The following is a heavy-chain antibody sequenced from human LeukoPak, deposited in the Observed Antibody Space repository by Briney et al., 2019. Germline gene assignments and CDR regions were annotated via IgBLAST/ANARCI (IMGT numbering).Heavy chain of an antibody. CDR3: ASGPNYHINP. Sequence: PGGSLRLSCAASGFTFSSYSMNWVRQAPGKGLEWVSSISSSSSYIYYADSVKGRFTMSRDNAKDSLYLQMNSLRAGDTAVYYCASGPNYHINPWGQGTLVTVSS. J-gene: IGHJ5*02. D-gene: IGHD3-22*01. CDR2: ISSSSSYI. CDR1: GFTFSSYS. V-gene: IGHV3-21*01.